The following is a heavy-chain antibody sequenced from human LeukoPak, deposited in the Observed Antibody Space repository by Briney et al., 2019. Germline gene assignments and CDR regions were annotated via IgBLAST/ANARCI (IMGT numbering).Heavy chain of an antibody. Sequence: PGGSPRLSCAASGFTFSSYAMSWVRQAPGKGLEWVSVIYSCGSTYYADSVKGRFTISRDSAKNSLYLQMNSLRAEDTAVYYCARDSGYSSSWYLGFDYWGQGTLVTVSS. CDR3: ARDSGYSSSWYLGFDY. CDR2: IYSCGST. D-gene: IGHD6-13*01. V-gene: IGHV3-66*01. CDR1: GFTFSSYA. J-gene: IGHJ4*02.